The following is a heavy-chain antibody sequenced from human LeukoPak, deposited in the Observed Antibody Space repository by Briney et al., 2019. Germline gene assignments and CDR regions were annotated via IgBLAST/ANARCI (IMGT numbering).Heavy chain of an antibody. J-gene: IGHJ4*02. CDR1: GFTFSSYS. CDR3: ASERAWVQPGY. D-gene: IGHD1-26*01. Sequence: GGSLRLSCAASGFTFSSYSMNWVRQAPGKGLEWVSYISSSSSTIYYADSVKGRFTISRDNAKNSLYLQMNSLRAEDTAVYYCASERAWVQPGYWGQGTLVTVSS. CDR2: ISSSSSTI. V-gene: IGHV3-48*01.